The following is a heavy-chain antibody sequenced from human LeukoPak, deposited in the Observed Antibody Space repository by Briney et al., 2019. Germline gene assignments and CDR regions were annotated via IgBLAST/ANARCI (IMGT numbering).Heavy chain of an antibody. Sequence: PGGPLRLSCAPSGYTFSSYAMHGLRHAPGKGLEYVSAFSSNGGSTNYANSVKGRFTISRDNSKNTLYLQMGSLRAEDMAVYYCARALNGYDPLGYWGQGTLVTVSS. CDR1: GYTFSSYA. D-gene: IGHD5-12*01. V-gene: IGHV3-64*01. CDR2: FSSNGGST. CDR3: ARALNGYDPLGY. J-gene: IGHJ4*02.